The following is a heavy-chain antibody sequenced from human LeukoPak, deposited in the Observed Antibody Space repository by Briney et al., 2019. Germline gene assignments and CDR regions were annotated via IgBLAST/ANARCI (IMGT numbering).Heavy chain of an antibody. V-gene: IGHV1-2*02. D-gene: IGHD3-22*01. Sequence: ASVKVSCKASGYTFTDYYIHWVRQAPGQGLEWMGWVNPNSGGTNYAQKFQGRVTLTRDTSISTAYMELTRLRSDDTAVYYCARVKLGVYYYGSSGYSHLDYWGQGTLVTVSS. CDR3: ARVKLGVYYYGSSGYSHLDY. CDR1: GYTFTDYY. J-gene: IGHJ4*02. CDR2: VNPNSGGT.